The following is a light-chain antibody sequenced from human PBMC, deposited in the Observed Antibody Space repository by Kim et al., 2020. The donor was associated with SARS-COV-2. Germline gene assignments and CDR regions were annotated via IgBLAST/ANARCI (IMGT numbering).Light chain of an antibody. CDR2: QVN. Sequence: PGQKDDIPCSGYELGVRYVSWYQQKPGQSPVVVIYQVNQRPSGIPERFSGVNSGNTATLTISGTQAMDEADYYCQAWDSSTHNYVFGAGTQVTVL. CDR3: QAWDSSTHNYV. V-gene: IGLV3-1*01. J-gene: IGLJ1*01. CDR1: ELGVRY.